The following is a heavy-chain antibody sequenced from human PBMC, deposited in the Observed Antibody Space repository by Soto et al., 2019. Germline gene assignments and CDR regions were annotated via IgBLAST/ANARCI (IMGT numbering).Heavy chain of an antibody. CDR3: ASVVGGYYYGMDV. CDR2: IYHSGST. D-gene: IGHD3-16*01. V-gene: IGHV4-4*02. Sequence: PSETLSLTCAVSGGSISSSNWWTWVRQPPGKGLEWIGEIYHSGSTSYNPSLKSRVTISVDKSKNQFSLKLSSVTAADTAVYHCASVVGGYYYGMDVWGQGTTVTGSS. CDR1: GGSISSSNW. J-gene: IGHJ6*02.